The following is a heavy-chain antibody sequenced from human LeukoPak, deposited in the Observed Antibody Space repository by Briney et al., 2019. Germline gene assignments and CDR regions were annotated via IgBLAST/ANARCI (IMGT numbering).Heavy chain of an antibody. D-gene: IGHD3-22*01. CDR1: GFTFSSYG. CDR2: ISYDGSNK. Sequence: GGSLRLSCAASGFTFSSYGMHWVRQAPGKGLEWVAAISYDGSNKYYADSVKGRFTISRDNSKNTLYLQMNSLRAEDTAVYYCARANYYDSSGYYWGFDYWGQGTLVTVSS. V-gene: IGHV3-30-3*01. J-gene: IGHJ4*02. CDR3: ARANYYDSSGYYWGFDY.